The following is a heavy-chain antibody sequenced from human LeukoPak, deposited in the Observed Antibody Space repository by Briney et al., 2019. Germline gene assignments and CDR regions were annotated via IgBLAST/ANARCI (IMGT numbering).Heavy chain of an antibody. V-gene: IGHV4-59*01. J-gene: IGHJ5*02. CDR3: ARTITIFGVAQNWFDP. CDR2: IYYSGST. Sequence: SETLSLTCTVCGGSIRSYYWSWIRQPPGKGLEWIGYIYYSGSTNYNPSLKSRVTISVDTSKNQFSLKLSSVTAADTAVYYCARTITIFGVAQNWFDPWGQGTLVTVSS. D-gene: IGHD3-3*01. CDR1: GGSIRSYY.